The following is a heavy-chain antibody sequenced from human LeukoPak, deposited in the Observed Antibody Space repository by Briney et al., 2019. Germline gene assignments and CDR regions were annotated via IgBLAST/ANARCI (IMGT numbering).Heavy chain of an antibody. Sequence: PSETLSLTCTVSGGSISSYYWSWIRQPPGKGLEWIGYIYYSGSTNYNPSLKSRVTISVDTSKNQFSLKLSSVTAADTAVYYCARVASSYSGYYYYYYMDVWGKGTTVTVSS. CDR1: GGSISSYY. D-gene: IGHD2-21*01. CDR3: ARVASSYSGYYYYYYMDV. J-gene: IGHJ6*03. V-gene: IGHV4-59*01. CDR2: IYYSGST.